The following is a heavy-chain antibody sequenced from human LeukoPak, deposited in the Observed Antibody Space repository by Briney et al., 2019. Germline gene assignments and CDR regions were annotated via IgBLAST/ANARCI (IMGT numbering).Heavy chain of an antibody. V-gene: IGHV3-21*01. CDR3: AREGFCSSTDCYVMY. CDR1: GFSFSSYS. D-gene: IGHD2-2*01. Sequence: GGSLRLSCAASGFSFSSYSMNWVRQAPGKGLEWVSFITSDSKNEDYADAVKGRFTVSRDNVKNSLYLQMNSLRGEDTAVYYCAREGFCSSTDCYVMYWGQGTPVTVSS. CDR2: ITSDSKNE. J-gene: IGHJ4*02.